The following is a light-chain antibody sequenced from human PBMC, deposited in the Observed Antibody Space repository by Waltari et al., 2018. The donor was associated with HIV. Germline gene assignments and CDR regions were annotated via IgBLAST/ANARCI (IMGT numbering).Light chain of an antibody. J-gene: IGLJ2*01. CDR3: QVWDSTTDHVI. CDR1: NIGSKN. Sequence: SYVVSQPPSESVAPGQTAVITCGGNNIGSKNVQGSQPKPGQAPGLVIYYDFDRPSGIPERLSGSSSGNTATLTIRRVEAGDEADYYCQVWDSTTDHVIFGGGTKLTVL. CDR2: YDF. V-gene: IGLV3-21*04.